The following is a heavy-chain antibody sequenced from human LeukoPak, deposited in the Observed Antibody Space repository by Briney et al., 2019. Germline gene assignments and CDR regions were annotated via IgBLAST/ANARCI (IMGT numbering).Heavy chain of an antibody. D-gene: IGHD2-15*01. CDR3: ARAGRYCSGGSCYSWYYYYYMDV. Sequence: ASVKVSCKASGYTFTGYYMHWVRQAPGQGLEWMGWINPNSGGTKYAQKFQGRVTMTRDTSISTAYMELSRLRSDDTAVYYCARAGRYCSGGSCYSWYYYYYMDVWGKGTTVTVSS. CDR2: INPNSGGT. CDR1: GYTFTGYY. J-gene: IGHJ6*03. V-gene: IGHV1-2*02.